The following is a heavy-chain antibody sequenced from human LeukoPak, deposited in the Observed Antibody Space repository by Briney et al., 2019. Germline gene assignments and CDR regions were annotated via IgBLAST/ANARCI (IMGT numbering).Heavy chain of an antibody. D-gene: IGHD5-24*01. CDR3: AKGETMDV. J-gene: IGHJ6*03. CDR2: INGDGSEK. Sequence: GGSLRLSCVALEFSFETYWMSWVRQAPGKGPEWVANINGDGSEKHYVGSVRGRFTISRDNADNSLHLQMNSLRPEDMAVYYCAKGETMDVWGKGTTVTVSS. CDR1: EFSFETYW. V-gene: IGHV3-7*01.